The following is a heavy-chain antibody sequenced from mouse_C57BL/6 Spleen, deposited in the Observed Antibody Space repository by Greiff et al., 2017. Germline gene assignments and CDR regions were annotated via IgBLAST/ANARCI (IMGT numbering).Heavy chain of an antibody. V-gene: IGHV1-64*01. Sequence: QVQLQQPGAELVKPGASVKLSCKASGYTFTSYWMHWVKQRPGQGLEWIGMIHPNSGSTNYNEKFKSKATLTVDKSSSTAYMQLSSLTSEDSAVXYGARGCGSEAWFAYWGQGTLVTVSA. D-gene: IGHD1-1*02. J-gene: IGHJ3*01. CDR2: IHPNSGST. CDR3: ARGCGSEAWFAY. CDR1: GYTFTSYW.